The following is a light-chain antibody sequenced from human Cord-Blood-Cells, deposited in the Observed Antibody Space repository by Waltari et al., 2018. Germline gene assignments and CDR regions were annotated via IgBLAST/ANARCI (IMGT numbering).Light chain of an antibody. CDR1: SSDVGGYNY. Sequence: QSALTQPASVSGSPGQSLTISCTGTSSDVGGYNYVSWYQQHPGKAPKLMIYDVSNRPSGLSNRFSGSKSGNTASLTISGLQAEDEDDYYCSSYTSSSTRVFGTGTKLTVL. V-gene: IGLV2-14*01. CDR2: DVS. J-gene: IGLJ1*01. CDR3: SSYTSSSTRV.